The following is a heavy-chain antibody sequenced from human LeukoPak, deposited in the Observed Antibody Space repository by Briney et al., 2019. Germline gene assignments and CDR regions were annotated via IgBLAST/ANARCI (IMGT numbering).Heavy chain of an antibody. Sequence: SETLSLTCTVSGYSISSGYYWGWIRQPPGKGLEWIGSIYHSGSTYYNPSLKSRVTISVDTSKNQFSLKLSSVTAADTAVYYCARWGLNDIVVVVAATRDGAFDIWGQGTMVTVSS. V-gene: IGHV4-38-2*02. CDR2: IYHSGST. D-gene: IGHD2-15*01. J-gene: IGHJ3*02. CDR3: ARWGLNDIVVVVAATRDGAFDI. CDR1: GYSISSGYY.